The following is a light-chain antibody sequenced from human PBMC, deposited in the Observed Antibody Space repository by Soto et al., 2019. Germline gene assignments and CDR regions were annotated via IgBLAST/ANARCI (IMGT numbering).Light chain of an antibody. V-gene: IGLV1-47*02. Sequence: QSVLTQPPSASGTPGQRVTISCSGSSSNIGSNYVFWYQQLPGTAPILLIDGDNQRPSGVPDRFSASKSGTSASLAISGLRSEDEADYYCAAWDDSLSGVIFCGGTKLTVL. J-gene: IGLJ2*01. CDR2: GDN. CDR3: AAWDDSLSGVI. CDR1: SSNIGSNY.